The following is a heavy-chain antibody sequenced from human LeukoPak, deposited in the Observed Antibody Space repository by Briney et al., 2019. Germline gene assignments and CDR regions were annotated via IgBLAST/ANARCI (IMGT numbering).Heavy chain of an antibody. CDR1: GYTLSTYY. V-gene: IGHV1-2*02. Sequence: ASVKVSCKASGYTLSTYYLHWMRQAPGQGLGWMGWINPNSGGTNYAQKFQGRVTMTRDTSISTAYMELSRLRSDDTAVYYCARDFYDSSGYYPDYWGQGTLVTVSS. CDR3: ARDFYDSSGYYPDY. D-gene: IGHD3-22*01. CDR2: INPNSGGT. J-gene: IGHJ4*02.